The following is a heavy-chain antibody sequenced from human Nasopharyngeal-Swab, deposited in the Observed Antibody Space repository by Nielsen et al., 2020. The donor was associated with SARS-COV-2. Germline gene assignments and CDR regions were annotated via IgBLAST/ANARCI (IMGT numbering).Heavy chain of an antibody. CDR1: GFTFTSSA. V-gene: IGHV1-58*01. Sequence: SVKVSCKASGFTFTSSAVQWVRQARGQRLEWIGWIVVGSGNTNYAQKFQERVTITRDMSTSTAYMELSSLRSEDTAVYYCAAFDYYGSGDDYWGQGTLVTVSS. J-gene: IGHJ4*02. CDR2: IVVGSGNT. CDR3: AAFDYYGSGDDY. D-gene: IGHD3-10*01.